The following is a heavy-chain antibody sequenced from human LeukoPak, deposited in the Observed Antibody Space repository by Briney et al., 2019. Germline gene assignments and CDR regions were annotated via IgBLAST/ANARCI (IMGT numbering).Heavy chain of an antibody. CDR3: ARDHYCYSTSCYFDY. J-gene: IGHJ4*02. D-gene: IGHD2-2*01. CDR2: IFPDDSNI. V-gene: IGHV5-51*01. CDR1: GYSFSNYW. Sequence: GESLKISCRASGYSFSNYWVGWVRQMPGKGMGYMGIIFPDDSNIRYNPSFQGQATMPVDRSTNTAYLQWSSLKASDSAMYYCARDHYCYSTSCYFDYWGQGTLVTVSS.